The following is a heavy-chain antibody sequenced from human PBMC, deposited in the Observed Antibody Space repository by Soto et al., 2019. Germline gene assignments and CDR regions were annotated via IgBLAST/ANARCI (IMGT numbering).Heavy chain of an antibody. CDR3: ARGWGYDSTYYYYAY. CDR1: GGTFSRHA. D-gene: IGHD3-16*01. J-gene: IGHJ4*02. V-gene: IGHV1-69*01. Sequence: QVQLVQSGAEVRKPGSSVKVSCKASGGTFSRHAISWVRQAPVQGLEWMGGIIPIFGTANHAQKFQGRVTIMADESTSTVYMDLGSLRSEDTARYYCARGWGYDSTYYYYAYCGQGTLVIVAS. CDR2: IIPIFGTA.